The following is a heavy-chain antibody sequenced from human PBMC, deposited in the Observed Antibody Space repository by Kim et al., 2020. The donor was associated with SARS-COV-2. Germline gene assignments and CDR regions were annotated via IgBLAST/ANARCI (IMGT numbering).Heavy chain of an antibody. J-gene: IGHJ3*02. CDR3: ARPQHDYYDSSGYYFAFDI. CDR2: INTNTGNP. Sequence: ASVKVSCKASGYTFTSYAINWVRQAPGQGLEWMGWINTNTGNPTYAQGFTGRFVFSLDTSVSTAYLQISSLKAEDTAVYYCARPQHDYYDSSGYYFAFDIWGQGTMVTVSS. D-gene: IGHD3-22*01. V-gene: IGHV7-4-1*02. CDR1: GYTFTSYA.